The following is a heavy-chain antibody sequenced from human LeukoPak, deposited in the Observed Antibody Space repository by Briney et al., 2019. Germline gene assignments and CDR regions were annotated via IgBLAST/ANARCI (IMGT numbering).Heavy chain of an antibody. Sequence: SETLSLTCTVSGGSISSYHWNWIRQSPGKGLEWIGYVYHSGGTNYNPSLKSRVTISVDTSKNQFSLKLSSVTAADTAVYYCARVQWLGLDYWGQGTLVTVSS. V-gene: IGHV4-59*12. J-gene: IGHJ4*02. CDR3: ARVQWLGLDY. CDR2: VYHSGGT. D-gene: IGHD6-19*01. CDR1: GGSISSYH.